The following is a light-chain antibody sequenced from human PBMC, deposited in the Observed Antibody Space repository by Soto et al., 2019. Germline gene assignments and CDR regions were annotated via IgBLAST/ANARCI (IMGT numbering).Light chain of an antibody. J-gene: IGLJ1*01. V-gene: IGLV2-14*01. CDR3: SSYTTSSTYV. CDR1: SSDVGSYNY. Sequence: QSVLTQPASVSGSPGQSITISCTGTSSDVGSYNYVSWYQQHPGKAPKVMIYDVSNRPSGVSYRFSGSKSGNTASLTISWIHAEDGADYYCSSYTTSSTYVFGTGTKLTVL. CDR2: DVS.